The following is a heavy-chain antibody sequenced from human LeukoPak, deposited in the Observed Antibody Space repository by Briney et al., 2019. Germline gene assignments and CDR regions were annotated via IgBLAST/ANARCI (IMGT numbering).Heavy chain of an antibody. CDR2: IYYSGST. J-gene: IGHJ4*02. CDR1: RGSISSYY. CDR3: ARGHSSSWYYFDY. Sequence: SETLSLTCTVSRGSISSYYWSWIRQPPGKGLEWIGYIYYSGSTDYNPSLKSRVTISLDTSKNQFSLKLSSVTAADTAVFYCARGHSSSWYYFDYWGQGTLVTVFS. D-gene: IGHD6-13*01. V-gene: IGHV4-59*01.